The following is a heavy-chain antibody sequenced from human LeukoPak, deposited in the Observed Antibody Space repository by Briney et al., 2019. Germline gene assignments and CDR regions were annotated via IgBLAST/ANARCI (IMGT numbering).Heavy chain of an antibody. Sequence: PSQTLSLTCTVSGGSITSAGYYWSRIRQPPGEGLKLIGNIYYSGSTYYSPSLKSRLTISVDTSKNQFSLKLNSVTAADTAVYYCARLSNYDSSGYPFDYWGQGTLVTVSS. D-gene: IGHD3-22*01. CDR2: IYYSGST. J-gene: IGHJ4*02. CDR1: GGSITSAGYY. V-gene: IGHV4-31*03. CDR3: ARLSNYDSSGYPFDY.